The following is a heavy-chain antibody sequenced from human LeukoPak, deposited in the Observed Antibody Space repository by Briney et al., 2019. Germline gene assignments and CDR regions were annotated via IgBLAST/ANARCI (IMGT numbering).Heavy chain of an antibody. V-gene: IGHV3-23*01. CDR3: AKDGVVVVAATTLPDAFDI. J-gene: IGHJ3*02. D-gene: IGHD2-15*01. CDR1: GFTFSSYA. CDR2: ISGSGGST. Sequence: PGGSLRLSCAASGFTFSSYAMSWVRQAPGKGLEWVSAISGSGGSTYYADSVKGRFTISRDNSKNTLYLQMNSLRAEDTAVYYCAKDGVVVVAATTLPDAFDIWGQGTMVTVSS.